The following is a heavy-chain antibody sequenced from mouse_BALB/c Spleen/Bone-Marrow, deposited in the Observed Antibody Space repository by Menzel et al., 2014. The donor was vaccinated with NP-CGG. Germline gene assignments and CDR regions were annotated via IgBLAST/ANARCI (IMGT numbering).Heavy chain of an antibody. CDR1: GYPFTDYX. J-gene: IGHJ2*01. CDR2: IYPHTSDT. CDR3: VRAPPITSVVTRDY. D-gene: IGHD1-1*01. Sequence: VQLQQSGPELVKPGASVKISCKASGYPFTDYXMHWVKQSHGKXREWIGYIYPHTSDTGYNQKFRNKATLTVDISSSTAYMVLRSLTSEDSAVYYCVRAPPITSVVTRDYWGQGTTLTVSS. V-gene: IGHV1S29*02.